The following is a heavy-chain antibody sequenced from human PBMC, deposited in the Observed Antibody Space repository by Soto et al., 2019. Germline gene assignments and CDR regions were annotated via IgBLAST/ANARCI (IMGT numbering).Heavy chain of an antibody. CDR3: ARDIGGGEDV. CDR1: GYTFSSYS. J-gene: IGHJ6*02. D-gene: IGHD3-16*01. CDR2: ISGYHGNT. Sequence: QVQLVQSGTEVKKPGASVKLSCKTSGYTFSSYSITWVRQAPGQGLEWMGWISGYHGNTLYAQNVQDRVTMTTDTSTSTAYMELRSLRSDDTAVYYCARDIGGGEDVWGQGTTVTVSS. V-gene: IGHV1-18*01.